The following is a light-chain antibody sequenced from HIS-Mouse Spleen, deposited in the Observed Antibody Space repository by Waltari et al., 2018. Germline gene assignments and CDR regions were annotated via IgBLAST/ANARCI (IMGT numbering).Light chain of an antibody. J-gene: IGLJ2*01. Sequence: SYELTQPPSVSVSPGQTARITRPGDSLPTKSAYWYQQKSGQAPVLGIYEDSKRPSGIPERFSGSSSGTMATLTISGAQVEDEADYYCYSTDSSGNHRVFGGGTKLTVL. V-gene: IGLV3-10*01. CDR2: EDS. CDR1: SLPTKS. CDR3: YSTDSSGNHRV.